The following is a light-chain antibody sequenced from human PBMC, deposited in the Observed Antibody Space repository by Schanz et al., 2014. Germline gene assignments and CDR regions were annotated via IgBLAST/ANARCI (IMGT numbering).Light chain of an antibody. CDR3: QQYNGYSRET. CDR2: AAS. J-gene: IGKJ1*01. Sequence: AIQMTQSPSSLSASVGDRVNITCRASQGIGDALGWYQQKPGKVPKLLIYAASSLQSGVPSRFSGSGSGTDFTLTISSLQPDDFATYYCQQYNGYSRETFGQGTKVEI. CDR1: QGIGDA. V-gene: IGKV1-13*02.